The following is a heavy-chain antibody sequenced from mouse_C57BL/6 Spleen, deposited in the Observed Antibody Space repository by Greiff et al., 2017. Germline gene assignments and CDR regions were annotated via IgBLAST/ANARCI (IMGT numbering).Heavy chain of an antibody. J-gene: IGHJ3*01. CDR3: ERNEEGIYYGNQAWFAY. D-gene: IGHD2-1*01. Sequence: VQLQQSGAELVKPGASVKLSCKASGYTFTEYTIHWVKQRSGQGLEWIGWFYPGSGSIKYNEKFKDKATLTADKSSSTVYMELSRLTSEDSAVYFCERNEEGIYYGNQAWFAYWGQGTLVTVSA. CDR1: GYTFTEYT. CDR2: FYPGSGSI. V-gene: IGHV1-62-2*01.